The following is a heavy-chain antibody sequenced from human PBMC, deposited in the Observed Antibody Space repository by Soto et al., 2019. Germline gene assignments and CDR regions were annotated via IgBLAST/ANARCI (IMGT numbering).Heavy chain of an antibody. CDR2: VYFSGDT. Sequence: QVQLQESGPGLVRPSQTLSLTCTVSGGSISTSDYYWSWIRQHPVRGLEWIGYVYFSGDTFYNPSFDSRVVISVETSENRFSLKLTSVTAADTAVYYCARDPRRTRGWHFDLWGRGTLVTVSS. J-gene: IGHJ2*01. CDR3: ARDPRRTRGWHFDL. D-gene: IGHD3-10*01. V-gene: IGHV4-31*03. CDR1: GGSISTSDYY.